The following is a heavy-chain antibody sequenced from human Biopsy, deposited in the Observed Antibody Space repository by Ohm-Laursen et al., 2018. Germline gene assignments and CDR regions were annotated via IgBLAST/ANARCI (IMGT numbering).Heavy chain of an antibody. Sequence: SLRLSCAASGFTFSDYWMGWVRQAPGKGLEWVANIKQDGNEKYYVDSVMGRFTISRDNGKNSLYLRMNSLRAEDTAVYYCARARGSGRLRYHFDYWGQGTLVTVSS. D-gene: IGHD1-26*01. V-gene: IGHV3-7*01. J-gene: IGHJ4*02. CDR1: GFTFSDYW. CDR3: ARARGSGRLRYHFDY. CDR2: IKQDGNEK.